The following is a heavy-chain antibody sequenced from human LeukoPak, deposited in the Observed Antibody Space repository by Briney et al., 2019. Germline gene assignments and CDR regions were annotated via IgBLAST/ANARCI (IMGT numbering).Heavy chain of an antibody. V-gene: IGHV4-39*07. CDR1: GASIRNTSFY. Sequence: PSETLSLTCAVSGASIRNTSFYWGWIRQPPGKGLQWIASIYSSGTTYYNPSIKSRVTISVDRSKNQFSLKLSSVTAADTAVYYCASGDTTMAIDYWGQGTLVTVSS. CDR2: IYSSGTT. CDR3: ASGDTTMAIDY. J-gene: IGHJ4*02. D-gene: IGHD5-18*01.